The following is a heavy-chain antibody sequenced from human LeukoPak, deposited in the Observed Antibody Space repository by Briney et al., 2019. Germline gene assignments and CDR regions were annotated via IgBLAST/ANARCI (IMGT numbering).Heavy chain of an antibody. Sequence: SVKVSCKASGGTFSSYAISWVQQAPGQGLEWMGGIIPIFGTANYAQKFQGRVTITADESTSTAYMELSSLRSEDTAVYHCATNLAYCGGDCYRPIDYWGQGTLVTVSS. CDR3: ATNLAYCGGDCYRPIDY. D-gene: IGHD2-21*01. CDR1: GGTFSSYA. CDR2: IIPIFGTA. V-gene: IGHV1-69*01. J-gene: IGHJ4*02.